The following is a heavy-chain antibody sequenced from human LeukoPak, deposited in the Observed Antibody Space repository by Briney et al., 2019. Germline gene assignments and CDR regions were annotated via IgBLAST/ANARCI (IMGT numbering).Heavy chain of an antibody. J-gene: IGHJ4*02. Sequence: KPSETLSLTCTVSGGSISSYYWSWIRQPAGKGLEWIGRIYTSGSTNYNPSLKSRVTMSVDTSKNQFSLKLSSVTAADTAVYYCARVGPNCSSTSCYSAFDYWGQGTLVTVSS. V-gene: IGHV4-4*07. CDR1: GGSISSYY. D-gene: IGHD2-2*01. CDR3: ARVGPNCSSTSCYSAFDY. CDR2: IYTSGST.